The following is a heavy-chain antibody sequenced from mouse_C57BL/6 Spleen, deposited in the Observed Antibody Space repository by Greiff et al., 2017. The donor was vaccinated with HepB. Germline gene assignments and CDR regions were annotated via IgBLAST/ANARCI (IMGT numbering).Heavy chain of an antibody. D-gene: IGHD2-4*01. J-gene: IGHJ2*01. CDR2: ISNGGGST. CDR3: ARRGYDYLFDY. CDR1: GFTFSDYY. Sequence: EVHLVESGGGLVQPGGSLKLSCAASGFTFSDYYMYWVRQTPEKRLEWVAYISNGGGSTYYPDTVKGRFTISRDNAKNTLYLQMSRLKSEDTAMYYCARRGYDYLFDYWGQGTTLTVSS. V-gene: IGHV5-12*01.